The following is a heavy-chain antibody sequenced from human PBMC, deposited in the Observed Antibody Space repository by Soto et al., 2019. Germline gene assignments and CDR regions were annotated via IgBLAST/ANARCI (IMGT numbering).Heavy chain of an antibody. CDR3: ARVRFGELV. Sequence: EVQLLESGGGLVQPGGSLRLSCAASGFTFSSYAMSWVRLAPGKGLEWVSIIGVGGGDRYYPESVKGRSTVSRDNSKDTLYLEMNSLRDEDTALYYHARVRFGELVWSQGTLATVSS. CDR2: IGVGGGDR. CDR1: GFTFSSYA. V-gene: IGHV3-23*01. J-gene: IGHJ4*02. D-gene: IGHD3-10*01.